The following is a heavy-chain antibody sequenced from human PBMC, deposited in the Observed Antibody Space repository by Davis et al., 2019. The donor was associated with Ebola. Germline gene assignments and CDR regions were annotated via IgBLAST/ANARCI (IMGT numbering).Heavy chain of an antibody. V-gene: IGHV7-4-1*02. D-gene: IGHD6-6*01. J-gene: IGHJ4*02. Sequence: AASVNVSCKASGYTFTSYAMNWVRQAPGQGLEWMGWINTNTGNPTYAQGFTGRFVFSLDTSVSTAYLQISSLKAEDTAVYYCAKDTYSSSSVFDYWGQGTLVTVSS. CDR1: GYTFTSYA. CDR2: INTNTGNP. CDR3: AKDTYSSSSVFDY.